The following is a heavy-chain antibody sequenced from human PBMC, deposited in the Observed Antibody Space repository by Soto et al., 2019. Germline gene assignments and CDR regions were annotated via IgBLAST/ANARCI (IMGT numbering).Heavy chain of an antibody. V-gene: IGHV5-51*01. CDR1: GYSFTSYW. CDR2: IYPGDSDT. J-gene: IGHJ6*02. Sequence: GESLKISCKGSGYSFTSYWIGWVRQMPGKGLEWMGIIYPGDSDTRYSPSFQGQVTISADKSISTAYLQWSSLMESANAMFYCARILTSYCSGGSCRGDYYYYYGMDVWGQGTTVTVSS. CDR3: ARILTSYCSGGSCRGDYYYYYGMDV. D-gene: IGHD2-15*01.